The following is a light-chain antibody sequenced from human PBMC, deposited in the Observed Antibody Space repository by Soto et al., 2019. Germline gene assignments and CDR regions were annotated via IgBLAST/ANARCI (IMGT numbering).Light chain of an antibody. CDR3: SSYTSRNTLV. Sequence: QSVLTQPASVSGSPGQSITITCTGTSSDIGSYNYVSWYQQHPGRAPKLILYEVTTRPSGVSDRFSGSKSGNTASLTISGLQAEDESDYYCSSYTSRNTLVFGIGTKLTVL. J-gene: IGLJ1*01. CDR2: EVT. V-gene: IGLV2-14*01. CDR1: SSDIGSYNY.